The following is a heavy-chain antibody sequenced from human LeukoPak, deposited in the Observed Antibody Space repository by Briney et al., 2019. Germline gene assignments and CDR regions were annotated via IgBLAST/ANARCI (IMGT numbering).Heavy chain of an antibody. Sequence: GGSLRLSCAASGFAFSTYSMNWVRQAPGKGLEWVSSISSSSSYIYYADSVKGRFTISRDNAKNSLYLQMNSLRAEDTAVYYCARTQSGSYGFDYWGQGTLVTVSS. J-gene: IGHJ4*02. D-gene: IGHD1-26*01. CDR2: ISSSSSYI. V-gene: IGHV3-21*01. CDR3: ARTQSGSYGFDY. CDR1: GFAFSTYS.